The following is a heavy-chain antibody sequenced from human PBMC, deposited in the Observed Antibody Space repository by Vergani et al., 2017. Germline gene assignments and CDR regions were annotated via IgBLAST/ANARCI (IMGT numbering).Heavy chain of an antibody. D-gene: IGHD6-13*01. V-gene: IGHV4-31*03. CDR2: IYYSGST. J-gene: IGHJ6*02. Sequence: QVQLQESGPGLVKPSQTLSLTCTVSGGSISSGGYYWSWIRQHPGKGLEWIGYIYYSGSTYYNPSLRSRVTISVDTSKNQFSLKLSSVTAADTAVYYCARAAARTLYGMDVWGQGTTVTVSS. CDR3: ARAAARTLYGMDV. CDR1: GGSISSGGYY.